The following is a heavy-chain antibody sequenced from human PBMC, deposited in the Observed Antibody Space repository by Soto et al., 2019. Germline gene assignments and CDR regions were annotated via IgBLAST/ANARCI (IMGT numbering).Heavy chain of an antibody. CDR2: MNPNSGNT. D-gene: IGHD3-3*01. CDR3: PRRLRFWEWDHLYYYYGMDA. V-gene: IGHV1-8*01. J-gene: IGHJ6*02. CDR1: GYTFTSYD. Sequence: QVQLVQSGAEVKKPGASVKVSCKASGYTFTSYDINWVRQATGQGLEWMGWMNPNSGNTGYAQKFQGRVTMTRNTSISTAYMELSSLRSEDTAVYYCPRRLRFWEWDHLYYYYGMDAWGQGTTVTVSS.